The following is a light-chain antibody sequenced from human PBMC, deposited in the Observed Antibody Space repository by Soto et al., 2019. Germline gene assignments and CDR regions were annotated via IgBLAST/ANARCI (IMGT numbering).Light chain of an antibody. Sequence: DIQMTQFPSSLSASVGDRVTITCRASQRISTYLNWYQQKPGKAPKLLIYAASSLESGVPSTFSGSGSGTDFTLTISSLQPEDFATYYCQQFRTFGQGTKVDIK. J-gene: IGKJ1*01. CDR1: QRISTY. V-gene: IGKV1-39*01. CDR2: AAS. CDR3: QQFRT.